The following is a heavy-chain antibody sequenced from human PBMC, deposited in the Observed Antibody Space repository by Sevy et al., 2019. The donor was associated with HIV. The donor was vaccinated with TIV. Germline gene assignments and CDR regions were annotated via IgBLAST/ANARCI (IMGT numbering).Heavy chain of an antibody. D-gene: IGHD3-10*01. J-gene: IGHJ5*02. Sequence: ASVKVSCKASGDTSKTYGISWLRQAPGQGLEWMGGIIPIYGTKNYAQKFRGRVTITEDESATPVYIQLSNLKFEDTAVYYCARDLQTLWFGSKGENWFDPWGQGTLVTVSS. CDR3: ARDLQTLWFGSKGENWFDP. V-gene: IGHV1-69*13. CDR2: IIPIYGTK. CDR1: GDTSKTYG.